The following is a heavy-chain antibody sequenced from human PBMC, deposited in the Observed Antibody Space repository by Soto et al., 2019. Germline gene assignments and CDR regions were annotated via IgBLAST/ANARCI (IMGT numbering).Heavy chain of an antibody. CDR3: EIAKSNYQTFDH. D-gene: IGHD4-4*01. CDR1: CDSMSSYY. V-gene: IGHV4-59*01. CDR2: IYYSGST. Sequence: SDTQCHTCTVSCDSMSSYYWSWIRQPPVKGLEWIGYIYYSGSTTYNPSPRSRVTMSVDTSKVQFSLRLSSVTAAETAVYYCEIAKSNYQTFDHWGQGSQVTVS. J-gene: IGHJ4*02.